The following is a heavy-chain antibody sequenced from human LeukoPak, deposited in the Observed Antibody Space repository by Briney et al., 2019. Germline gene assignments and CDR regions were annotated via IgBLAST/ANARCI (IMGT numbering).Heavy chain of an antibody. D-gene: IGHD1-26*01. CDR1: GYTFTGYY. J-gene: IGHJ4*02. CDR3: ARALVGATSGYFDY. V-gene: IGHV1-2*02. Sequence: ASVKVSCKASGYTFTGYYMHWVRQAPGQGLEWMGWINPNSGGTNYAQKFQGRVTMTRDTSISTAYMELSRLRSDDTAVYYCARALVGATSGYFDYWGQGTLVTVSS. CDR2: INPNSGGT.